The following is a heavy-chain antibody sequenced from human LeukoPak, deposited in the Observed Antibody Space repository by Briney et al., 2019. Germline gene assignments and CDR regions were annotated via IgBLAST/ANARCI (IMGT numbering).Heavy chain of an antibody. CDR2: IYYSGST. CDR1: GGSISSSSYY. V-gene: IGHV4-39*01. CDR3: ARTYYYDSSGYYHYFDY. Sequence: SETLSLTCTVSGGSISSSSYYWGWIRQPPGKGLEWIGSIYYSGSTYYNPSLKSRVTISVDTSKNQFSLKLSSVTAADTAVYYCARTYYYDSSGYYHYFDYWGRGTLVTVSS. J-gene: IGHJ4*02. D-gene: IGHD3-22*01.